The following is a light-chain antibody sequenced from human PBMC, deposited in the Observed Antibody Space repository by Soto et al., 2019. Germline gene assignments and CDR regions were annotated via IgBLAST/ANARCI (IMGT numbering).Light chain of an antibody. V-gene: IGKV1-39*01. CDR2: AAS. Sequence: DIQMTHSPSSLSASVGDEVRSTGRASQTIMTYLNWYQLKPGKPPRLLIYAASSLQSGVPSRFSGSGSGTDFTLTISSLQPEDFATYSCQQSYNSPQTFGRGTKVDIK. CDR3: QQSYNSPQT. J-gene: IGKJ1*01. CDR1: QTIMTY.